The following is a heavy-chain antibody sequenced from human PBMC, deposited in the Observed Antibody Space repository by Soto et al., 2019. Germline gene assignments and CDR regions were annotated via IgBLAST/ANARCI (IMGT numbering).Heavy chain of an antibody. CDR3: AGLRQQLDKNFDY. CDR2: IYYTESP. Sequence: SETLSLTCTVSGGPISSYYWTWIRQPPGKGLEKIKHIYYTESPKYNPSHKSRVTISVDTSKNQFSLKLSSVTAADTAVYYCAGLRQQLDKNFDYWGQGTLVTVPQ. J-gene: IGHJ4*02. V-gene: IGHV4-59*08. D-gene: IGHD6-13*01. CDR1: GGPISSYY.